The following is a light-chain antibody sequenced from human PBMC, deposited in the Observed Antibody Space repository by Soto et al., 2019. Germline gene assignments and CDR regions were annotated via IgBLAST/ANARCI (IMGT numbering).Light chain of an antibody. J-gene: IGLJ1*01. CDR3: YSFTGISTSLFV. Sequence: QSALTQPASVSGSPGQSITISCTGSSRDIGTSNLVSWYQQYPGKAPKLIIYEVTKRPSGISYRFSGSKSGNTASLTISGLQPEDEATYYCYSFTGISTSLFVCGTGTKVTVL. V-gene: IGLV2-23*02. CDR1: SRDIGTSNL. CDR2: EVT.